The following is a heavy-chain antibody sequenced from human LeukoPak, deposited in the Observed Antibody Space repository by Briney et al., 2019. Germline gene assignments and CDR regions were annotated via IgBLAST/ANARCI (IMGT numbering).Heavy chain of an antibody. CDR2: ISAYNGNT. CDR1: GYTFTSYG. CDR3: ARVGPWVNPDYYYYMDV. D-gene: IGHD1-14*01. J-gene: IGHJ6*03. Sequence: GASVKVSCKASGYTFTSYGISWVRQAPGQGLEWMGWISAYNGNTNYAQKLQGRVTMTTDTSTSTAYMELRSLRSDDTAVYYCARVGPWVNPDYYYYMDVWGKGTTVTVSS. V-gene: IGHV1-18*01.